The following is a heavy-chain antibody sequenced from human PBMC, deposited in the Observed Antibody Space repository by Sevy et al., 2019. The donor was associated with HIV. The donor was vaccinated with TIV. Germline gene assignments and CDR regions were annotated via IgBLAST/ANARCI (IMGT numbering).Heavy chain of an antibody. CDR2: ISGSGGDT. J-gene: IGHJ6*02. CDR3: AKDAYYYDGSGYSMSQWYYGMDV. CDR1: GFTFRTYA. Sequence: GGSLRLSCAASGFTFRTYAMSWVRQAPGKGLEWVSDISGSGGDTYYADSVKGRFTISRDNSKNTLYLQMGSLRAEDTAVYYCAKDAYYYDGSGYSMSQWYYGMDVWGQGITVTVSS. V-gene: IGHV3-23*01. D-gene: IGHD3-22*01.